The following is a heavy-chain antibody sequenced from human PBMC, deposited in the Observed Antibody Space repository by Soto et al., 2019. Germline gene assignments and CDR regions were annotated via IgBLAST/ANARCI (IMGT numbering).Heavy chain of an antibody. CDR2: ISSSSSYT. D-gene: IGHD3-22*01. CDR1: GFTFSDYY. J-gene: IGHJ6*02. CDR3: ARDSHYYDSSGPIPDYYYYGMDV. V-gene: IGHV3-11*06. Sequence: GGSLRLSCAASGFTFSDYYMSWIRQAPGKGLEWVSYISSSSSYTNYADSVKGRFTISRDNAKNSLYLQMNSLRAEDTAVYYCARDSHYYDSSGPIPDYYYYGMDVWGQGTTVTVSS.